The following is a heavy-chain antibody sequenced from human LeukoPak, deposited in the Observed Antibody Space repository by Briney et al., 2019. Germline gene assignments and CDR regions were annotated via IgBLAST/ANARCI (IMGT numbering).Heavy chain of an antibody. CDR2: ISSSSSTI. J-gene: IGHJ3*02. D-gene: IGHD3-3*01. Sequence: PGGSLRLSCAASGFTFSSYSMNWVRQAPGKGLKWVSYISSSSSTIYYADSVKGRFTISRDNAKNSLYLQMNSLRAEDTAVYYCARDYLRSGFSVDVDAFDIWGQGTMVTVSS. CDR1: GFTFSSYS. CDR3: ARDYLRSGFSVDVDAFDI. V-gene: IGHV3-48*01.